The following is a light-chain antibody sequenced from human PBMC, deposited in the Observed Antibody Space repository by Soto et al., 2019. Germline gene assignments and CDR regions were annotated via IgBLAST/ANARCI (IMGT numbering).Light chain of an antibody. Sequence: DIQMTQSPSSLSASVGDRVTITCRASQGIRNYLAWFQQKPGKAPKSLIFAAFTLQNGVPSKFSGSGSGTDFTLTISSLQPEDSATYFCQQYNSLPYTFGQWTKLEIK. CDR2: AAF. J-gene: IGKJ2*01. V-gene: IGKV1-16*02. CDR1: QGIRNY. CDR3: QQYNSLPYT.